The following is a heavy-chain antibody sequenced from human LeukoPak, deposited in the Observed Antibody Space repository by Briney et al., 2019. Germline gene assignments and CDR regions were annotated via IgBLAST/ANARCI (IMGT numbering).Heavy chain of an antibody. J-gene: IGHJ4*02. CDR3: GRNRGYTYGPLDY. V-gene: IGHV3-48*01. CDR1: GFTFSSYG. CDR2: ISSSSGTI. D-gene: IGHD5-18*01. Sequence: GRSLRLSCAASGFTFSSYGMHWVRQAPGKGLEWVSYISSSSGTIYYADSVKGRFTISRDNAKNSLYLQMNSLRAEDTAVFYCGRNRGYTYGPLDYWGQGTLVTVSS.